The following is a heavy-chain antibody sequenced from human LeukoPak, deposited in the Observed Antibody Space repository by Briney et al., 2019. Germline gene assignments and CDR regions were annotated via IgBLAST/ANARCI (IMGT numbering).Heavy chain of an antibody. CDR1: GVSISSSNSY. Sequence: SETLSLTGTVSGVSISSSNSYWGWIPQPPGKGLEWIGSIYYSGNTYYNASLKSQVSISIDTSKNQFSLRLTSVTAADTAVYYCARQTGSGLFTLPGGQGTLVTVSS. CDR3: ARQTGSGLFTLP. V-gene: IGHV4-39*01. D-gene: IGHD3/OR15-3a*01. J-gene: IGHJ4*02. CDR2: IYYSGNT.